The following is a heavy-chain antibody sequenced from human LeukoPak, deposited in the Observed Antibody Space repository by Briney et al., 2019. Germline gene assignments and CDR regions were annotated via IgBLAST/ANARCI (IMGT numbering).Heavy chain of an antibody. CDR1: GFPFYSYW. CDR3: ARSVPYGTTWYGRSDC. V-gene: IGHV3-7*03. D-gene: IGHD6-13*01. J-gene: IGHJ4*02. Sequence: GSLRLSCTASGFPFYSYWMTWVRQTPGKGLEWVANIRHDGSTKYYVDSVKGRFTISRDNAMNSLYLQMDSLRVEDTAIYYCARSVPYGTTWYGRSDCWGQGTQVTVSS. CDR2: IRHDGSTK.